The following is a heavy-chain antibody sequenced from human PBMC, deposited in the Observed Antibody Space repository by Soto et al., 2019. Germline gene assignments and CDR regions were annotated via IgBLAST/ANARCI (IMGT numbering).Heavy chain of an antibody. CDR3: ARGAGYSGGWYIGDAFVI. J-gene: IGHJ3*02. V-gene: IGHV1-8*01. D-gene: IGHD6-19*01. CDR1: GYTFTSYD. Sequence: ASVKVSCKASGYTFTSYDINWVRQATGQGLEWMGWMNPNSGNTGYAQKFQGRVTMTRNTSISTAYMELSSLRSEDTAVYYCARGAGYSGGWYIGDAFVIGGKGTMAPVSS. CDR2: MNPNSGNT.